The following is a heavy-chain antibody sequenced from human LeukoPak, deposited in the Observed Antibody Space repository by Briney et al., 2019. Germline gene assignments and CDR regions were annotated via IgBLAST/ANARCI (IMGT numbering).Heavy chain of an antibody. Sequence: GGSLRLSCAASGFTFSSYSMNWVRQAPGKGLEWVSSISSSSSYIYYADSVKGRFTISRDNAKNSLYLQMNSLRAEDTAVYYCARAVDPFTLYSSSWDFDYWGQGTLVTVSS. CDR2: ISSSSSYI. CDR3: ARAVDPFTLYSSSWDFDY. V-gene: IGHV3-21*01. J-gene: IGHJ4*02. D-gene: IGHD6-13*01. CDR1: GFTFSSYS.